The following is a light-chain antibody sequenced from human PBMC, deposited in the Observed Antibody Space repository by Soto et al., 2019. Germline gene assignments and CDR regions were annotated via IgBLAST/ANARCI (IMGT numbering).Light chain of an antibody. V-gene: IGKV3-11*01. CDR3: QQHLDRHT. J-gene: IGKJ1*01. CDR1: QSVSGY. Sequence: DIVLTQSPVTLSLYPGERATLSCRASQSVSGYLVWYQQKPGQAPRLLIYDASTRAAGIPARFIGSGSGTDFTLTISSLEPEDSAVYYCQQHLDRHTFGQGTKVDIK. CDR2: DAS.